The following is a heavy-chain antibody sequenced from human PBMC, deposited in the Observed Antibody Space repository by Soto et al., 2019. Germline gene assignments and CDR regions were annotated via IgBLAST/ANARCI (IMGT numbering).Heavy chain of an antibody. CDR1: GFTFSSFD. CDR2: IHRASTYI. Sequence: NPVGSLRLSCATSGFTFSSFDMDWVRQAPGKGLEWVSPIHRASTYIYYADSVRGRFTISRDNAKSSLYLQMNSLTVEDTAVYYCARRAVTTYHFFDYWGQGALVTVSS. V-gene: IGHV3-21*06. D-gene: IGHD4-17*01. CDR3: ARRAVTTYHFFDY. J-gene: IGHJ4*02.